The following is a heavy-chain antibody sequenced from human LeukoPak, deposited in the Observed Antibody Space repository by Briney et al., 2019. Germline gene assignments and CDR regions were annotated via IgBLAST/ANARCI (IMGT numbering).Heavy chain of an antibody. D-gene: IGHD2-2*01. Sequence: GASVTVSCKASGYTFTSYDINWVRQATGQGLEWMGGIIPIFGTANYAQKFQGRVTITADESTSTAYMELSSLRSEDTAVYYCARRLPWVVVPAATLLSGAFDIWGQGTMVTVSS. CDR3: ARRLPWVVVPAATLLSGAFDI. CDR1: GYTFTSYD. J-gene: IGHJ3*02. V-gene: IGHV1-69*13. CDR2: IIPIFGTA.